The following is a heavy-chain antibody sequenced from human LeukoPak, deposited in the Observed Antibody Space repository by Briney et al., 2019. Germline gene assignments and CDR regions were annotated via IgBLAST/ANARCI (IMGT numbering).Heavy chain of an antibody. V-gene: IGHV3-21*01. CDR3: ARDPRRYPSYVWLQLNY. D-gene: IGHD5-24*01. Sequence: PSETLSLTCTVSGGSISSSSYYWGWIRQPPGKGLEWVSSISSSSSYIYYADSVKGRFTISRDNAKNSLYLQMNSLRAEDTAVYYCARDPRRYPSYVWLQLNYWGQGTLVTVSS. CDR1: GGSISSSS. CDR2: ISSSSSYI. J-gene: IGHJ4*02.